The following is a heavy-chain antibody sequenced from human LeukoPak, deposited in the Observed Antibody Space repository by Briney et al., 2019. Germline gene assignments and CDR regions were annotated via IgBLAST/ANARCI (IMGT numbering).Heavy chain of an antibody. CDR3: ARGSELLWFGELSL. J-gene: IGHJ4*02. CDR2: IYYSGST. V-gene: IGHV4-61*01. Sequence: SETLSLTCTVSGYSISSGYYWGWIRQPPGKGLEWIGYIYYSGSTNYNPSLKSRVTISVDTSKNQFSLKLSSVTAADTAVYYCARGSELLWFGELSLWGQGTLVTVSS. CDR1: GYSISSGYY. D-gene: IGHD3-10*01.